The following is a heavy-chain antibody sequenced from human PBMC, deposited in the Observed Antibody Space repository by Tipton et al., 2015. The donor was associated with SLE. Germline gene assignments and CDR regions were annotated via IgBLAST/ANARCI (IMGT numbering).Heavy chain of an antibody. CDR3: ARGAPVLRNFDWIVPFDY. J-gene: IGHJ4*02. CDR1: GFTFSDHY. D-gene: IGHD3-9*01. CDR2: ISSRSNYI. V-gene: IGHV3-21*03. Sequence: SLRLSCAASGFTFSDHYMDWVRQAPGKGLEWLSSISSRSNYIFYADSVKGRFTISRDNARNSLYLQMNSLIAEDTGVYYCARGAPVLRNFDWIVPFDYWGQGTLVTVSS.